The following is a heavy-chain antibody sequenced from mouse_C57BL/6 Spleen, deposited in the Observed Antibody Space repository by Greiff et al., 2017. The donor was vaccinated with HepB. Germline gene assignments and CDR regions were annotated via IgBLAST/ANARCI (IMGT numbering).Heavy chain of an antibody. CDR3: VSNYYGSSSLAMDY. D-gene: IGHD1-1*01. J-gene: IGHJ4*01. CDR2: IRSKSNNYAT. V-gene: IGHV10-1*01. CDR1: GFSFNTYA. Sequence: EVQGVESGGGLVQPKGSLKLSCAASGFSFNTYAMNWVRQAPGKGLEWVARIRSKSNNYATYYADSVKDRFTISRDDSESMLYLQMNNLKTEDTAMYYCVSNYYGSSSLAMDYWGQGTSVTVSS.